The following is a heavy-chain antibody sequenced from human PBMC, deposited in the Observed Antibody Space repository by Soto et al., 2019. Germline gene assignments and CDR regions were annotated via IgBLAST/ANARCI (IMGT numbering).Heavy chain of an antibody. V-gene: IGHV4-61*01. J-gene: IGHJ4*02. CDR3: ARNNGRENYYDSSGYWYYFDY. CDR2: IYYSGST. Sequence: SETLSLTCTVSGGSVSSGSHYWSWIRQPPGKGLEWLGYIYYSGSTNYNPSLKSRVTISLDTSKNQFSLKLSSVTAADTAVYYCARNNGRENYYDSSGYWYYFDYWGQGTRVTVSS. D-gene: IGHD3-22*01. CDR1: GGSVSSGSHY.